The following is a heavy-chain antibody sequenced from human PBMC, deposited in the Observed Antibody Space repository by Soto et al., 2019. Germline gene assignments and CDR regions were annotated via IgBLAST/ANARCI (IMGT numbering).Heavy chain of an antibody. CDR1: GGTFSSYA. J-gene: IGHJ3*02. D-gene: IGHD3-22*01. V-gene: IGHV1-69*13. Sequence: GASVKVSCKASGGTFSSYAISWVRQAPGQGPEWMGGIIPIFGTANYAQKFQGRVTITADESTSTAYMELSSLRSEDTAVYYCARDFYDYYDSSGTQPHAFDIWGQGTMVTVSS. CDR2: IIPIFGTA. CDR3: ARDFYDYYDSSGTQPHAFDI.